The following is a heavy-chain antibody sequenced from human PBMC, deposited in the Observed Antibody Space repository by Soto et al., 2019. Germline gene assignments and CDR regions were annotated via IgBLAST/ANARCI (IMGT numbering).Heavy chain of an antibody. Sequence: RASVKVSCKASGGTFSSYAISWVRQAPGQGLEWMGGIIPIFGTANYAQKFQGRVTITADESTSTAYMELSSLRSEDTAVYYCARAQIDYHGSGSYYRPSAWFDPWGHGTLVTVSS. V-gene: IGHV1-69*13. D-gene: IGHD3-10*01. J-gene: IGHJ5*02. CDR2: IIPIFGTA. CDR1: GGTFSSYA. CDR3: ARAQIDYHGSGSYYRPSAWFDP.